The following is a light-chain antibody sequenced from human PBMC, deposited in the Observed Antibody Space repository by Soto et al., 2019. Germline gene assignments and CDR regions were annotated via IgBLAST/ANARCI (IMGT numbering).Light chain of an antibody. Sequence: AIRMTQSPSSLSASTGDRVTITCRASQGISSYLAWYQQKPGKAPKLLIYAASTLQSGVPSRFSGSGSGTDFTLTISCLQSEDFAVYYCQQYKNWPLFGQGTRLEIK. CDR2: AAS. J-gene: IGKJ5*01. V-gene: IGKV1-8*01. CDR1: QGISSY. CDR3: QQYKNWPL.